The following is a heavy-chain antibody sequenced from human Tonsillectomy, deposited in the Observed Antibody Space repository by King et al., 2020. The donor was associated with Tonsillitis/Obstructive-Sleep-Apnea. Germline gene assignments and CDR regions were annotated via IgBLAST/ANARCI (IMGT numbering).Heavy chain of an antibody. Sequence: EVQLVESGGGLVQPGRSLRLSCTASGFTFGDYAMSWVRQAPGKGLEWVGFIRSKAHGGTTEYAASVKGRFTISRDDSKSIAYLQMNSLKTEDTAVYYCTRGGPLYTGSEGYYYGMDVWGQGTTVTVSS. J-gene: IGHJ6*02. CDR1: GFTFGDYA. CDR2: IRSKAHGGTT. V-gene: IGHV3-49*04. CDR3: TRGGPLYTGSEGYYYGMDV. D-gene: IGHD2-2*02.